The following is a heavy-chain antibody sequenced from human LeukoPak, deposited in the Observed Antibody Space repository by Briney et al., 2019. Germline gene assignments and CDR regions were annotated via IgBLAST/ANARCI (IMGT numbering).Heavy chain of an antibody. Sequence: GGSLRLSCAASGFTFSNAWMSWVRQAPGKGLEWVGRIKSKTDGGTTDYAAPVKGRFTISRDDSKNTLYLQMNSLKTEDTAVYYCTTDSVYCSSTSCWGAFDIWGQGTMVTVSS. J-gene: IGHJ3*02. CDR2: IKSKTDGGTT. CDR1: GFTFSNAW. V-gene: IGHV3-15*01. CDR3: TTDSVYCSSTSCWGAFDI. D-gene: IGHD2-2*01.